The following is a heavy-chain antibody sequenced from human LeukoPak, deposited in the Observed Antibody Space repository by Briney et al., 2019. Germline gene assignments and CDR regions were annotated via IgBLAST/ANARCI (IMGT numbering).Heavy chain of an antibody. D-gene: IGHD2-15*01. J-gene: IGHJ6*02. CDR2: ISYDGSNK. CDR3: ARFGVVVVPEGMDV. CDR1: GFTFSSYG. Sequence: QPGRSLRLSCAASGFTFSSYGMHWVRQAPGKGLEWVAVISYDGSNKYYADSVKGRFTISRDNSKNTLYLQMNSLRAEDTAVYYCARFGVVVVPEGMDVWGQGTTVTVSS. V-gene: IGHV3-30*03.